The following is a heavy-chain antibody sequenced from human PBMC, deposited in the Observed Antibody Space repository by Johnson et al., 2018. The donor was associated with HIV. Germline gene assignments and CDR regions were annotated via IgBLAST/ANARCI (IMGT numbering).Heavy chain of an antibody. CDR1: GFNFRTYD. J-gene: IGHJ3*02. Sequence: VQLVESGGGFVQPGGSLRLSCVASGFNFRTYDMHWVRQAPGKGLEWVSVIYSGGSTYYADSVKGRFTISRDNSKNTLYLQMNSLRAEDTAVYYCARGRYTTAEWDDAFDIWGQGTMVTVSS. CDR2: IYSGGST. D-gene: IGHD1-26*01. CDR3: ARGRYTTAEWDDAFDI. V-gene: IGHV3-66*01.